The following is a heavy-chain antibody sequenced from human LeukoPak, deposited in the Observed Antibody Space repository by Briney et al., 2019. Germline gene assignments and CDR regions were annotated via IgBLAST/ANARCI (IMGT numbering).Heavy chain of an antibody. J-gene: IGHJ1*01. D-gene: IGHD4-17*01. Sequence: SETLSLTCTVSGGSITTNYWSWIRQPAGKGLEWIGRIYTGGSTNYNPSLKSRVTMSVDTSKSQFSLKLSSVTAADTAVYYCARGHDYGVAWFQHWGQGTLVTVSS. CDR2: IYTGGST. CDR1: GGSITTNY. CDR3: ARGHDYGVAWFQH. V-gene: IGHV4-4*07.